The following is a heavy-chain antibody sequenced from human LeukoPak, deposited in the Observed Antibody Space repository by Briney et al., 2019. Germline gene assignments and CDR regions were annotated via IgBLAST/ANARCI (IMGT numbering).Heavy chain of an antibody. Sequence: GGSLRLSCAASGFTVRNNYMSWVRQAPGKGLECVSFIYTGGTTYYADSVKGRFTISRDNSKNTLCPQMSSLRAEDTAVYYCACGNYYFDYWGQGTLVTVFS. J-gene: IGHJ4*02. CDR3: ACGNYYFDY. D-gene: IGHD4-23*01. CDR2: IYTGGTT. CDR1: GFTVRNNY. V-gene: IGHV3-53*05.